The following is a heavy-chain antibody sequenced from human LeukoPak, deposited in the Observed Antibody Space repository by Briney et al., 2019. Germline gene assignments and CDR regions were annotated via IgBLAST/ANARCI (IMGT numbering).Heavy chain of an antibody. D-gene: IGHD2-2*01. V-gene: IGHV3-23*01. CDR3: ARPRGCGSARCNNFDY. CDR1: GFTFSSYG. Sequence: GGSLRLSCAASGFTFSSYGMSWVRQAPGKGLEWVSAISGSGGSTYYADSVKGRFTISRDNAKNSLYLQMNSLRAEDTAVYYCARPRGCGSARCNNFDYWGQGILVTVSS. J-gene: IGHJ4*02. CDR2: ISGSGGST.